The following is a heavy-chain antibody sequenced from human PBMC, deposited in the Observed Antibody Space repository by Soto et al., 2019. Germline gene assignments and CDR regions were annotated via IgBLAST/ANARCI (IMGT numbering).Heavy chain of an antibody. CDR2: ISSSSSTI. V-gene: IGHV3-48*01. D-gene: IGHD3-9*01. Sequence: PGGSLRLSCAASGFTFSSYSMNWVRQAPGKGLEWVSYISSSSSTIYYADSVKGRFTISRDNAKNSLYLQMNSLRAEDTAVYYCARDLNFDILDGYGPRYGMDVWGQGTTVTVSS. J-gene: IGHJ6*02. CDR1: GFTFSSYS. CDR3: ARDLNFDILDGYGPRYGMDV.